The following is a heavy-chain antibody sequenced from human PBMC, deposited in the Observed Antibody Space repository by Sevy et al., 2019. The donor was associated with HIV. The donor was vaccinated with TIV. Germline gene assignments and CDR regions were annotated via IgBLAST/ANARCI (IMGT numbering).Heavy chain of an antibody. CDR3: ARHGMSATADY. CDR1: GGSMINYH. J-gene: IGHJ4*02. Sequence: SETLSFTCTVSGGSMINYHWSWIRQPPGKGLEWIGFIYDSMTSKYNSSFMSRVSISGDPSKNQFSLRLNSVTAADTAVYYCARHGMSATADYRGQGILVTVSS. D-gene: IGHD6-13*01. V-gene: IGHV4-59*08. CDR2: IYDSMTS.